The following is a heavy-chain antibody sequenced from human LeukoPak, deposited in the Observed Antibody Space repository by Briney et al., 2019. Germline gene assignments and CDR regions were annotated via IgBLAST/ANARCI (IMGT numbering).Heavy chain of an antibody. CDR3: ARITPAGRQLDY. V-gene: IGHV2-70*11. CDR1: GLSLSTRGMC. Sequence: SGPALVKPTQTLTLTCTFSGLSLSTRGMCVSWIRQPPGKALEWLARIDWDDDKYYSTSLKTRLTISKNTSKNQVVLTMTNMDPVDAATYYCARITPAGRQLDYWGQGTLVTVSS. CDR2: IDWDDDK. D-gene: IGHD6-13*01. J-gene: IGHJ4*02.